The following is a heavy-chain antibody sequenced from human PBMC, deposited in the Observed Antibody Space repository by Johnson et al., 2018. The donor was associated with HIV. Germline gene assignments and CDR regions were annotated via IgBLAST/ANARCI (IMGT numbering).Heavy chain of an antibody. CDR1: GFTFSSYA. Sequence: VQLVESGGGVVRPGGSLRLSCAASGFTFSSYAMAWVRQAPGKGLEWVSTISGSGSSTHYADSVKGRFTIPRDNSRNTMYLQMNSLRAEDTAVYYCARAPRAFCDGDCYPNAFGIWGQGTMVNVSS. CDR3: ARAPRAFCDGDCYPNAFGI. V-gene: IGHV3-23*04. J-gene: IGHJ3*02. CDR2: ISGSGSST. D-gene: IGHD2-21*02.